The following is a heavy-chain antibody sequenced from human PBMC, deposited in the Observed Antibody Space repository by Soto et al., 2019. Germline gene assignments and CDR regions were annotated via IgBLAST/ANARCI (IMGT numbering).Heavy chain of an antibody. CDR2: ISSSSSTI. CDR1: GFTFSSYS. CDR3: AKTEEQWLPSAWFDP. V-gene: IGHV3-48*01. J-gene: IGHJ5*02. D-gene: IGHD6-19*01. Sequence: GGSLRLSCAASGFTFSSYSMNWVRQAPGKGLEWVSYISSSSSTIYYADSVKGRFTISRDNAKNSLYLQMNSLRAEDTAVYYCAKTEEQWLPSAWFDPWGQGTLVTVSS.